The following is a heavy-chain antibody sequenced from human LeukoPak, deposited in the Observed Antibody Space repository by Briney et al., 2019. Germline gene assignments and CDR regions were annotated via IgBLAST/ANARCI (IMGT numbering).Heavy chain of an antibody. CDR3: ARGRRFISNNYYGSGRPWRDAFDI. D-gene: IGHD3-10*01. Sequence: SVTLSLTCTVSGGSISSSSYYWGWLRQPPGTGLEWIGSIYYSGSTYYNASLKSRVTISVDTSKNQFSLKLSSVTAADTAVYYCARGRRFISNNYYGSGRPWRDAFDIWGQGTMVTVSS. J-gene: IGHJ3*02. V-gene: IGHV4-39*07. CDR2: IYYSGST. CDR1: GGSISSSSYY.